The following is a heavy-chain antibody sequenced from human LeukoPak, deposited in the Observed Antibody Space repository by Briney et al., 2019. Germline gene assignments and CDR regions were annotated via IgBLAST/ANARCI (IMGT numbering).Heavy chain of an antibody. D-gene: IGHD6-13*01. V-gene: IGHV4-30-2*01. Sequence: SETLSLTCAVSGVSISSGGYSWSWIRQPPGKGLEWIGYIYHSGSTNYNPSLKSRVTISVDTSKNQFSLKLSSVTAADTAVYYCARGRGYSSSWYDYWGQGTLVTVSS. CDR2: IYHSGST. CDR1: GVSISSGGYS. J-gene: IGHJ4*02. CDR3: ARGRGYSSSWYDY.